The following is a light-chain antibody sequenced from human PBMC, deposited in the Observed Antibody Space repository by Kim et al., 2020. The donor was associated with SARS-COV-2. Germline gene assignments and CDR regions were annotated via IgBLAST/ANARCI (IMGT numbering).Light chain of an antibody. CDR2: GAF. CDR1: QSVSSSY. CDR3: QQGYNLPGT. V-gene: IGKV3D-7*01. Sequence: PGERVTLSCRASQSVSSSYLTWYQQKPGQAPRLLFYGAFTRATGIPARFSGSGYVTDFTLTISSLQPEDFAVYYCQQGYNLPGTFVGGTQMEIK. J-gene: IGKJ4*01.